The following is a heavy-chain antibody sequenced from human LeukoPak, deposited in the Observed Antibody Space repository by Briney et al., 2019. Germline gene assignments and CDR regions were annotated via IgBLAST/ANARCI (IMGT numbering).Heavy chain of an antibody. V-gene: IGHV3-43*01. J-gene: IGHJ4*02. D-gene: IGHD4-17*01. CDR2: ISWDGGST. CDR1: GFTFSSYT. Sequence: GGSLRLSCAASGFTFSSYTMHWVRQAPGKGLEWVSLISWDGGSTYYADSVKGRFTISRDNSKNSLYLQMNSLRIEDTALYYCAKERGDYGDYALSDWGQGTLVTVSS. CDR3: AKERGDYGDYALSD.